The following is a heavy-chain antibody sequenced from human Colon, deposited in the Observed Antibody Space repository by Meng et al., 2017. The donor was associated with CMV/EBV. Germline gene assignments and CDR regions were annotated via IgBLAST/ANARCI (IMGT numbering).Heavy chain of an antibody. J-gene: IGHJ4*02. CDR3: ATLSIYDSTISDF. D-gene: IGHD5/OR15-5a*01. V-gene: IGHV1-2*02. CDR1: GYPFTIHY. CDR2: MNPNSGDT. Sequence: VKVSCKTSGYPFTIHYIHWVRQAPGRGLEWMGWMNPNSGDTNYAQKFQDRVEMTRDTTVNTAYLDLTSLRSADTAVYYCATLSIYDSTISDFWGQGTLVTVSS.